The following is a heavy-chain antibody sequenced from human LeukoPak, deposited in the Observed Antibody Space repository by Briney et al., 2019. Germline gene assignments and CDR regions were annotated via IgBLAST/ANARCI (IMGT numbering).Heavy chain of an antibody. Sequence: GGSLRLSCAASGFTFSSYAMSWVRQAPGKGLEWVSAISGSGGSTYYADSVKGRFTISRDNSKNTLYLHMNSLSAEDTAVYYCAKLGPSYYGSGKGAFDYWGQGTLVTVSS. CDR1: GFTFSSYA. D-gene: IGHD3-10*01. CDR2: ISGSGGST. CDR3: AKLGPSYYGSGKGAFDY. V-gene: IGHV3-23*01. J-gene: IGHJ4*02.